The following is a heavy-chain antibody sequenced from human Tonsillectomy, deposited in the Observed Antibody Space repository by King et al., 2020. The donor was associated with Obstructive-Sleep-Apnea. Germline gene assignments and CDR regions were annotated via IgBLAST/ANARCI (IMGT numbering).Heavy chain of an antibody. Sequence: QLQESGPGLVKPSETLSLTCSVSGDSISTSYYWTWIRQPPGKGLEWIGSIYYSGSTYYKPSLKSRVTISVDTSKNQFSLNLSSVTAADTAVYYCARGPSLGEENDYWGQGTLVTVSS. V-gene: IGHV4-39*07. CDR1: GDSISTSYY. CDR2: IYYSGST. D-gene: IGHD2-21*01. CDR3: ARGPSLGEENDY. J-gene: IGHJ4*02.